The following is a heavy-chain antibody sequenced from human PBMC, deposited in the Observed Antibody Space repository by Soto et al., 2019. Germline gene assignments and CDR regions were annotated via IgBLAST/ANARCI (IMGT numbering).Heavy chain of an antibody. Sequence: GGSLRLSCAASGFTFDDYPMHWVRQAPGKGLEWVSLTNWDGGGTKYADSVKGRLTISRDNSENSLVLEMNSLRTEDTAVYYCAKDMKKYYDSNGIDYWGQGTLVTVSS. CDR2: TNWDGGGT. D-gene: IGHD3-22*01. V-gene: IGHV3-43*01. J-gene: IGHJ4*02. CDR3: AKDMKKYYDSNGIDY. CDR1: GFTFDDYP.